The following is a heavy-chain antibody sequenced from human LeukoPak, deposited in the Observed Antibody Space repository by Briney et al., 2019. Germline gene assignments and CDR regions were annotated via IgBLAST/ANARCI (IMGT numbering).Heavy chain of an antibody. CDR1: GYTFTTYY. D-gene: IGHD3-16*02. CDR2: INPSGDGT. J-gene: IGHJ4*02. Sequence: GASVKVSCKASGYTFTTYYMHWVRQAPGQGLEWMGIINPSGDGTSYAQKFQGRVTMTRDTSTSTVYMELSSPRSEDTAVYYCARDGIYDYVWGSYRHYIDYWGQGTLVTVSS. CDR3: ARDGIYDYVWGSYRHYIDY. V-gene: IGHV1-46*01.